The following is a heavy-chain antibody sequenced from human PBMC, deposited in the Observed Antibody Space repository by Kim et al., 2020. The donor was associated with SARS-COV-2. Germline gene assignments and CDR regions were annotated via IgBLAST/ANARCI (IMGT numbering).Heavy chain of an antibody. D-gene: IGHD6-13*01. CDR1: GFTFSNYD. CDR2: IWHDGSKL. CDR3: ARAAWDSSSWFST. J-gene: IGHJ5*02. V-gene: IGHV3-33*01. Sequence: GGSLRLSCAASGFTFSNYDIHWVRQAPGKGLEWVTVIWHDGSKLFYADPVQGRFTISRDNSKNTVYLQMNSLRADDTAVYYCARAAWDSSSWFSTWGQGT.